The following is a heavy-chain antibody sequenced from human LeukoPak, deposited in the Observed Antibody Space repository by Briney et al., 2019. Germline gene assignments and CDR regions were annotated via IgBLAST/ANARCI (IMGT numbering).Heavy chain of an antibody. J-gene: IGHJ3*02. CDR2: IRSSGSNM. Sequence: GGSLRLSCAASGFTFRSYQMSWVRQAPGKGLEWIAYIRSSGSNMYHADSVRGRFSISRDNAKDSLYLQMNSLRAEDTAIYYCARDGLSGDQAFDAFDIWGQGTMVTVSS. D-gene: IGHD1-26*01. CDR3: ARDGLSGDQAFDAFDI. CDR1: GFTFRSYQ. V-gene: IGHV3-48*03.